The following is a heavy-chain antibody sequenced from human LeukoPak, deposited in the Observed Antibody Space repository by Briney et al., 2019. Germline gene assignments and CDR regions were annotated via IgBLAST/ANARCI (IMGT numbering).Heavy chain of an antibody. CDR1: GGTFSSYA. Sequence: SVKVSCKASGGTFSSYAISWVRQAPGQGLEWMGGIIPIFGAANYEQKFQGRVTITADESTSTAYLELSSLRSEDTAVYYCASGPCSGGSCYGFYMDVWGKGTTVSISS. J-gene: IGHJ6*03. CDR3: ASGPCSGGSCYGFYMDV. CDR2: IIPIFGAA. D-gene: IGHD2-15*01. V-gene: IGHV1-69*13.